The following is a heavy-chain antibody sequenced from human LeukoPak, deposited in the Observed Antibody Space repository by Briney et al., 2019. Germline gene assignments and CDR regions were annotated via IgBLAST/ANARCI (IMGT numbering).Heavy chain of an antibody. Sequence: GGSLRLSCAASGFTFSSYAMNWVPQAPGKGLEWVSSISGSGGSTYYADSVEGRFTISRDNSKNTLYLQMDSLRAEDTAVYYCAKALCSSTSCSTDYWGQGTLVTVSS. CDR2: ISGSGGST. CDR3: AKALCSSTSCSTDY. D-gene: IGHD2-2*01. V-gene: IGHV3-23*01. J-gene: IGHJ4*02. CDR1: GFTFSSYA.